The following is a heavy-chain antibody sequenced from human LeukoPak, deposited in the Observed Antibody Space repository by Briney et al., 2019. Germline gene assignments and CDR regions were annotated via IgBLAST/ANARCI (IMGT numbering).Heavy chain of an antibody. V-gene: IGHV4-4*07. CDR2: IYSSGST. CDR3: VGTSYRHFDY. CDR1: GASISNYY. D-gene: IGHD3/OR15-3a*01. J-gene: IGHJ4*02. Sequence: SETLSLTCTVSGASISNYYWTWIRQPAGKGLEWIGRIYSSGSTNYNPSLKSRVAMSIDTSKNQFSLKLSSVTAADTAVYYCVGTSYRHFDYWGQGTLVTVSS.